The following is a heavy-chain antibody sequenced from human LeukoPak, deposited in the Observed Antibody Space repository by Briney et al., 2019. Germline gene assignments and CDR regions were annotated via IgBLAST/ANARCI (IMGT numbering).Heavy chain of an antibody. CDR2: INPDDEST. Sequence: GGSLRLSCAASGFTFRKYWLHWVRQAPGKGLVWVSRINPDDESTSYADSVKGRFTISRDNAKSTLYLQVNSLRAEDTAVYYCLTIVETTIDAFDIWGQGTKVTVSS. V-gene: IGHV3-74*01. D-gene: IGHD4/OR15-4a*01. J-gene: IGHJ3*02. CDR1: GFTFRKYW. CDR3: LTIVETTIDAFDI.